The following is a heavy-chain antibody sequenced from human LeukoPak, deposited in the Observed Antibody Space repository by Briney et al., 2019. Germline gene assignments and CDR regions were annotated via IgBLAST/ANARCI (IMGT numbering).Heavy chain of an antibody. CDR3: AREGYSAYGLDN. Sequence: PGGSLRLSCVASGFIFSSYNINWVRLAPGKGLEGVSSISSSSTYIYYADSVKGRFTISRDNPKNSLDLQMDSLRVEDTAVYYCAREGYSAYGLDNWGQGTLVTVSS. CDR1: GFIFSSYN. CDR2: ISSSSTYI. V-gene: IGHV3-21*01. J-gene: IGHJ4*02. D-gene: IGHD5-12*01.